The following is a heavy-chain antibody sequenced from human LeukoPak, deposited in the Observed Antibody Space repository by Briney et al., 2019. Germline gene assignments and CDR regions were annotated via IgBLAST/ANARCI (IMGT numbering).Heavy chain of an antibody. CDR1: GFTFSSYW. Sequence: AGGSLRLSCAASGFTFSSYWMHWVRQAPGKGLVWVSRINTDGSSTSYADSVKGRFTISRDNAKNTLYLQMNSLRAEDTAVYYCARDRNTVNYFDYWGQGTLVTVSS. D-gene: IGHD4-11*01. CDR2: INTDGSST. J-gene: IGHJ4*02. CDR3: ARDRNTVNYFDY. V-gene: IGHV3-74*01.